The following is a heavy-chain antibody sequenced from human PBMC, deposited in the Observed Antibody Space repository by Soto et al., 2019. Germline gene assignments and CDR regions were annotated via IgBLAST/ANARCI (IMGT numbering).Heavy chain of an antibody. CDR3: ARGHYDSSGYTYYNGLDV. CDR2: ISWHSGRI. D-gene: IGHD3-22*01. V-gene: IGHV3-9*01. Sequence: EAQLMESGGGFVQPGTSLRLSCVASEFTFDDFAMHWVRQVPGKGLEWVSGISWHSGRIGYADSVKGRFTVSRDNARNSLYLQMNSLRAEDTALYYCARGHYDSSGYTYYNGLDVWGQGTTVTVSS. J-gene: IGHJ6*02. CDR1: EFTFDDFA.